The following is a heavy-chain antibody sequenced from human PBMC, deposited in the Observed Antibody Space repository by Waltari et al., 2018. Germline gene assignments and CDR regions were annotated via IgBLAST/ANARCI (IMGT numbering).Heavy chain of an antibody. CDR3: KLCPEGYLGITAGGSVDW. Sequence: VEYGGGVVQPGRSLRLSCAAPEFPFRDYAMHWVRQAPGKGLEWVAVISHDGSSLNYADSVKGRFTISRDNSKNTLYLQMSSLRPEDTATYFCKLCPEGYLGITAGGSVDWWGQGTLVAVSS. CDR2: ISHDGSSL. J-gene: IGHJ4*02. V-gene: IGHV3-30-3*01. D-gene: IGHD2-15*01. CDR1: EFPFRDYA.